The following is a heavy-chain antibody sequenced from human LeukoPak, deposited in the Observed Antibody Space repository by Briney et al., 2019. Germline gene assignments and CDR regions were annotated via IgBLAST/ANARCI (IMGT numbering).Heavy chain of an antibody. CDR1: GFTFDDFA. J-gene: IGHJ6*03. V-gene: IGHV3-9*01. CDR3: AKDGGYNWNSGRHYYYYYYVDV. Sequence: PGRSLRLACAASGFTFDDFAIHWVRQAPGECLGWDSCISGNSGSIGYADSVKGRFNISRDNAKHSLYLQMNSLRAEDTALYYCAKDGGYNWNSGRHYYYYYYVDVWGKGTTVTVSS. CDR2: ISGNSGSI. D-gene: IGHD1/OR15-1a*01.